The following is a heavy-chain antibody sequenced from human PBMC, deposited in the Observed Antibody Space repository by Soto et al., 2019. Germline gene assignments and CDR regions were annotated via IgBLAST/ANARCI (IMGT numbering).Heavy chain of an antibody. CDR3: ARVWGGAFDI. Sequence: SETLSLTCTVSGGSISSSSYYWGWIRQPPGKGLEWIGSIYYSGSTYYNPSLKSRVTIPVDTSKNQFSLKLSSVTAADTAVYYCARVWGGAFDIWGRGTMVTVSS. CDR2: IYYSGST. D-gene: IGHD3-10*01. CDR1: GGSISSSSYY. J-gene: IGHJ3*02. V-gene: IGHV4-39*07.